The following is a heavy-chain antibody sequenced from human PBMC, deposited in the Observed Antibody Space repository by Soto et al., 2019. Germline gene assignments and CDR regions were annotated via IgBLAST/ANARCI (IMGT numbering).Heavy chain of an antibody. Sequence: QVHLVQSGAEVKKPGSSVKVSCKASGGTFSSYAISWVRQAPGQGLEWMGGIIPIFGTANYAQKFQGRVTITADEATSPAYRELSSLRSEDTAVYYCARGKQVIEPEDYWGQGTLVTVSS. CDR3: ARGKQVIEPEDY. D-gene: IGHD2-21*01. V-gene: IGHV1-69*01. CDR2: IIPIFGTA. CDR1: GGTFSSYA. J-gene: IGHJ4*02.